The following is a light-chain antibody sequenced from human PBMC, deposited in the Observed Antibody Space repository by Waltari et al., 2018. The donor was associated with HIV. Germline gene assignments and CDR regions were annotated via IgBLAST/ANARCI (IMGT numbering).Light chain of an antibody. Sequence: SYVLTQPPSVSVAPGTTARITCGGNNIGSKSVHWYQHKPGQAPVLVIYYDRERPSGIPERFSGSDSGNTATLTINRVEAGDEADYYCQGWDSSSEHVVFGGGTKLTVL. CDR3: QGWDSSSEHVV. CDR1: NIGSKS. V-gene: IGLV3-21*04. CDR2: YDR. J-gene: IGLJ2*01.